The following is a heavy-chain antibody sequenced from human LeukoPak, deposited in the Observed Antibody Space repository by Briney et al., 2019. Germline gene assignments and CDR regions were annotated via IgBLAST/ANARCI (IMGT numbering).Heavy chain of an antibody. CDR3: AKSTLTGYYYDSSGS. D-gene: IGHD3-22*01. V-gene: IGHV3-23*01. Sequence: GGSLRLSCAASGFTFSSYVMSWVRQAPGKGLEWVSAISGSGGSTYYADSVKGRFTISRDNSKNTLYLQMNSLRAEDTAVYYCAKSTLTGYYYDSSGSWGQGTLVTVSS. CDR2: ISGSGGST. CDR1: GFTFSSYV. J-gene: IGHJ4*02.